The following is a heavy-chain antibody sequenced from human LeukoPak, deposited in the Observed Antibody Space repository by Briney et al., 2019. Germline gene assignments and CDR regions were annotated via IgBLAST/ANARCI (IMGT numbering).Heavy chain of an antibody. CDR1: RFTFSNYA. J-gene: IGHJ4*02. D-gene: IGHD5-18*01. CDR3: AKDKVQLWFLDY. V-gene: IGHV3-23*01. Sequence: GGSLRLSCAASRFTFSNYAMSWVRQAPGKGLEWVSTISGSGGSTYYADSVKGRFTISRDNSKNTLHLQMNSLRAEDTAVYYCAKDKVQLWFLDYWGQGTLVTVSS. CDR2: ISGSGGST.